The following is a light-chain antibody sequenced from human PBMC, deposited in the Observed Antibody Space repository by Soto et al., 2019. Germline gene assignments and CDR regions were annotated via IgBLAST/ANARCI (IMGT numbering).Light chain of an antibody. CDR3: QQGSNLLPIP. CDR1: QSVSSN. CDR2: DAS. V-gene: IGKV3-11*01. J-gene: IGKJ5*01. Sequence: ELVWPHGPATVSVTHGERATVSCRASQSVSSNLAWYQQKPGQAPRLLIYDASNRATGIPARFSGSGSGTDFTLTISSLEPEDFAVYYCQQGSNLLPIPFGQGARLEIK.